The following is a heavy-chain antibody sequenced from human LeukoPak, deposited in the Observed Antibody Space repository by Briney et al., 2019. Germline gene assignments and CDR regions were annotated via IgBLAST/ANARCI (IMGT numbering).Heavy chain of an antibody. J-gene: IGHJ4*02. V-gene: IGHV1-69*13. CDR3: ARAPTGGLPFDY. Sequence: ASVNVSCKASGGTFSSYAISWVRQAPGQGLEWMGGIIPIFGTANYAQKFQGRVTITADESTSTAYMELSSLRSEDTAVYYCARAPTGGLPFDYWGQGTLVTVSS. CDR2: IIPIFGTA. CDR1: GGTFSSYA. D-gene: IGHD2-15*01.